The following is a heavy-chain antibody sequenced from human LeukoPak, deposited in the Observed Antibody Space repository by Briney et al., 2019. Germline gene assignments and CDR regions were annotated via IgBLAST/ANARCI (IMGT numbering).Heavy chain of an antibody. V-gene: IGHV4-59*01. CDR2: IYYSGST. J-gene: IGHJ4*02. CDR3: PRDPGGGSPFDY. D-gene: IGHD2-15*01. CDR1: GGSINNYY. Sequence: SETLSLTCTVSGGSINNYYWSWIRQPPGKGLEWIGYIYYSGSTNYNPSLKSRVTISVDTSKNQFSLKLSSVTAADTAVYYCPRDPGGGSPFDYWGQGTLVTVSS.